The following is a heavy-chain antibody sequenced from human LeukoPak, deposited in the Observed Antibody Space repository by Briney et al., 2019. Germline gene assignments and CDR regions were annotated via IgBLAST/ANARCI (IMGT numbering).Heavy chain of an antibody. J-gene: IGHJ4*02. CDR3: ARDTSYYFDY. CDR1: GYTFTTYA. V-gene: IGHV7-4-1*02. CDR2: VNTNTGSP. Sequence: GASVKVSCKASGYTFTTYAMSWVRQAPGQGLEWMGWVNTNTGSPTYVQSFTGRFVFSLDTSVSTAYLQISSLKAEDTAIYYCARDTSYYFDYWGQGTLVTVSS.